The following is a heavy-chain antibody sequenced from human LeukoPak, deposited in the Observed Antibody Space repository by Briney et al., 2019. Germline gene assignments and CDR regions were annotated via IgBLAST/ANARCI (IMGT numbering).Heavy chain of an antibody. CDR1: EYIFTGYY. D-gene: IGHD1-26*01. V-gene: IGHV1-2*06. CDR3: TRESGSYHGNDY. Sequence: GASVKVSCKASEYIFTGYYMYWVRQAPGQGLEWMGRINPNNGATNYAQKFQGRVTITGDTSISTAYMELSSLRSDDTAVYYCTRESGSYHGNDYWGQGTLVTVSS. J-gene: IGHJ4*02. CDR2: INPNNGAT.